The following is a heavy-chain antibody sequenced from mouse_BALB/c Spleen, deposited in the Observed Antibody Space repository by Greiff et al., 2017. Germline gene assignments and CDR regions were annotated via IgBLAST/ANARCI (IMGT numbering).Heavy chain of an antibody. CDR2: ISNGGGST. CDR1: GFTFSSYT. CDR3: ARHKGGATTFFAY. D-gene: IGHD2-1*01. Sequence: EVKLVESGGGLVQPGGSLKLSCAASGFTFSSYTMSWVRQTPEKRLEWVAYISNGGGSTYYPDTVKGRFTISRDNAKNTLYLQMSSLKSEDTAMYDCARHKGGATTFFAYWGQGTLVTVSA. V-gene: IGHV5-12-2*01. J-gene: IGHJ3*01.